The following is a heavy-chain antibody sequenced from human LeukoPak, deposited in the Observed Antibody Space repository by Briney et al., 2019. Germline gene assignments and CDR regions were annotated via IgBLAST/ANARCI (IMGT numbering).Heavy chain of an antibody. D-gene: IGHD2-15*01. CDR1: GGSFSGYY. CDR2: INHSGST. J-gene: IGHJ4*02. CDR3: ARRGYCSGGSCYHSRIFDY. V-gene: IGHV4-34*01. Sequence: SETLSLTCAVYGGSFSGYYWSWIRQPPGKGLEWIGEINHSGSTNYNPSLKSRVRISVDTSKNQISLNLSSVTAADTAVYYCARRGYCSGGSCYHSRIFDYWGQGTLVTVSS.